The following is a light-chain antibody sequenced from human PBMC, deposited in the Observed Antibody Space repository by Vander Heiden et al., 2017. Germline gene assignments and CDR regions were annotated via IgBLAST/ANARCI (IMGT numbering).Light chain of an antibody. V-gene: IGKV1-5*03. Sequence: DIQITQSPSTLSASVGDRVTITCRASQSISSWLAWYQQKPGKAPKLLNYKASSLESGVPSRFSGSGSGTEFTLTISSLQPDDFATYYCQQYNSYSYTFGQGTKLEIK. J-gene: IGKJ2*01. CDR2: KAS. CDR1: QSISSW. CDR3: QQYNSYSYT.